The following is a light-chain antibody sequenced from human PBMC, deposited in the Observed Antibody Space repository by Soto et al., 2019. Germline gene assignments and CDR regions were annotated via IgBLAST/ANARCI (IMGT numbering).Light chain of an antibody. CDR2: DAS. J-gene: IGKJ4*02. CDR1: QSVSGY. Sequence: EIVLTQSPDTLSLSPGERATLSCRASQSVSGYLGWYQQKPGQAPRLLIYDASDRAYWGPARFRGSGSGTNFTLNIASLEPDDFGVYYCQQRSNWPYLTCGGGTRV. CDR3: QQRSNWPYLT. V-gene: IGKV3-11*01.